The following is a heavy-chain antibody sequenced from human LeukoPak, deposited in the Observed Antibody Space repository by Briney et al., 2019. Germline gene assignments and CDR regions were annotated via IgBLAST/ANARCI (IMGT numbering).Heavy chain of an antibody. Sequence: GGSLRLSCVASEFTFSSHAMNWVRQAPGKGLEWVSSISGGGESTYYADSVKGRFTVSRDNSKNTLYLQINSLRGEDTAVYYCAKGEYSSGGVPDYWGQGTLVTVSS. CDR3: AKGEYSSGGVPDY. CDR1: EFTFSSHA. D-gene: IGHD6-19*01. J-gene: IGHJ4*02. V-gene: IGHV3-23*01. CDR2: ISGGGEST.